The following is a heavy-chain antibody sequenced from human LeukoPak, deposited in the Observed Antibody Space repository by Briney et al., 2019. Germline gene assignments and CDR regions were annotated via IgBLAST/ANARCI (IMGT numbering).Heavy chain of an antibody. CDR1: GFTFSSYA. J-gene: IGHJ4*02. CDR2: ISGSGGST. D-gene: IGHD6-13*01. V-gene: IGHV3-23*01. CDR3: ARDPGYSSSWFDC. Sequence: PGGSPRLSCAASGFTFSSYAMSWVRQAPGKGLEWVSAISGSGGSTYYADSVKGRFTISRDNSKNTLYLQMNSLRAEDTAVYYCARDPGYSSSWFDCWGQGTLVTVSS.